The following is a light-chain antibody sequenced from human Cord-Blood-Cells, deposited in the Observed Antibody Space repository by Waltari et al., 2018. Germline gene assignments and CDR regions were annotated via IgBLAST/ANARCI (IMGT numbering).Light chain of an antibody. Sequence: DTHLTQSPSPLSASVGDRVTITCRASQSISSYLNWYQQKPGKAPKLLIYAASSLQSGVPSRFSGSGSGTDFTLTISSLQPEDFATYYCQQSYSTPWTFGQGTKVEIK. CDR1: QSISSY. CDR3: QQSYSTPWT. CDR2: AAS. V-gene: IGKV1-39*01. J-gene: IGKJ1*01.